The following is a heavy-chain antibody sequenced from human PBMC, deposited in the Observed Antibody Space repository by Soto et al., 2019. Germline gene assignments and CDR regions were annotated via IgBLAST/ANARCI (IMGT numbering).Heavy chain of an antibody. CDR1: GGSISSSSYY. V-gene: IGHV4-39*01. D-gene: IGHD1-1*01. J-gene: IGHJ6*02. CDR3: ARHEDVGWKYYGMDV. Sequence: SETLSLTCTVSGGSISSSSYYWGWTRQPPGKGLEWIGSIYYSGSTYYNPSLKSRVTISVDTSKNQFSLKLSSVTAADTAVYYCARHEDVGWKYYGMDVWGQGTTVTVSS. CDR2: IYYSGST.